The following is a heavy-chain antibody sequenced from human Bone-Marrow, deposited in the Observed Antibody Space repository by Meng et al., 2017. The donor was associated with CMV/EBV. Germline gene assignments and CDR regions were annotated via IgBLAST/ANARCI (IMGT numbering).Heavy chain of an antibody. Sequence: SETLSLTCTVSGGSISSYYWSWIRQPPGKGLEWIGYIYYSGSTNYNPSLKSRVTISVDTSKNQFSLKLSPVTAADTAVYYCARVQSGSYYDVYYYYGMDVWGQGTTVTVSS. CDR2: IYYSGST. J-gene: IGHJ6*02. D-gene: IGHD1-26*01. CDR1: GGSISSYY. V-gene: IGHV4-59*01. CDR3: ARVQSGSYYDVYYYYGMDV.